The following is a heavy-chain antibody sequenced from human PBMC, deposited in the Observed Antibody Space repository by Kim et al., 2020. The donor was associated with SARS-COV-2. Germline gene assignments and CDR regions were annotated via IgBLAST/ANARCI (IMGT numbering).Heavy chain of an antibody. V-gene: IGHV6-1*01. J-gene: IGHJ3*02. CDR3: ARGTRSWYQPLVYAFDI. Sequence: SQTLSLTCAISGDSVSSNSAAWNWIRQSPSRGLEWLGRTYYRSKWYNDYAVSVKSRITINPDTSKNQFSLQLNSVTPEDTAVYYCARGTRSWYQPLVYAFDIWGQGTMVTVSS. CDR2: TYYRSKWYN. CDR1: GDSVSSNSAA. D-gene: IGHD2-2*01.